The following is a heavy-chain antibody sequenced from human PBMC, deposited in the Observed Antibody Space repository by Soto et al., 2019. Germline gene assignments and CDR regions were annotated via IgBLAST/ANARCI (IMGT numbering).Heavy chain of an antibody. V-gene: IGHV3-74*01. J-gene: IGHJ4*02. D-gene: IGHD1-26*01. CDR2: INSDGSST. CDR1: GFTFSSYW. Sequence: PGGPLRLSFAASGFTFSSYWMHWVRQAPGKGLVCVSRINSDGSSTSYADSVKGRFTISRDNAKNTLYLQMNSLRAEDTAVYYCARLNGSPVPYWGQGTLATVSS. CDR3: ARLNGSPVPY.